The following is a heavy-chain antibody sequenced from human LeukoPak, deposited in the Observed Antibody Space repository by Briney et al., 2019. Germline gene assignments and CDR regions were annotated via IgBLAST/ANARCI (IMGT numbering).Heavy chain of an antibody. CDR2: ISSTGRTK. CDR1: GFTFSSYE. CDR3: ARDRYGVAASGYYSYYGMDV. J-gene: IGHJ6*02. V-gene: IGHV3-48*03. D-gene: IGHD6-13*01. Sequence: GRSLRLSCAASGFTFSSYEMNWVRQAPGKGLEWVSYISSTGRTKYYADSVKGRFTVSRDNAKNSLFLQMNSLRAEDTAVYHCARDRYGVAASGYYSYYGMDVWGQGTTVTVSS.